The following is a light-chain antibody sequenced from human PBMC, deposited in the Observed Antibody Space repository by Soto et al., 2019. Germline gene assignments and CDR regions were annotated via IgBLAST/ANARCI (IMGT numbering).Light chain of an antibody. CDR3: QQRSNWAIT. CDR1: QSINSY. J-gene: IGKJ5*01. Sequence: EILMTPSPATVSVSLVETVRLSCRASQSINSYVAWYQQTAGQTPRLLIHGASTRATGIAARFSGSGSGTEFTLTISSLQPEDFAVYYCQQRSNWAITFGQGTRLEIK. CDR2: GAS. V-gene: IGKV3-11*01.